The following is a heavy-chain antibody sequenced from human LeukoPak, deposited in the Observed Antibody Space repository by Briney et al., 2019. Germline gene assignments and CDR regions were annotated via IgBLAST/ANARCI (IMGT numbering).Heavy chain of an antibody. D-gene: IGHD5-18*01. V-gene: IGHV1-69*13. CDR3: VLLGYSYGFTY. CDR1: GGTFSSYA. J-gene: IGHJ4*02. Sequence: SVKVSCKASGGTFSSYAISWVRQAPGQGLEWMGGIIPIFGTANYAQRFQGRVTITADESTSTAYMELSSLRSEDTAVYYCVLLGYSYGFTYWGQGTLVTVSS. CDR2: IIPIFGTA.